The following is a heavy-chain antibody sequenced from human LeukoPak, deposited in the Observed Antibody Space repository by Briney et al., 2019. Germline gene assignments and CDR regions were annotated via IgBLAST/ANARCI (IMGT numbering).Heavy chain of an antibody. Sequence: SETLSLTCTVSSGSINSSSYYWGWIRQPPGKGLEWIGSIYYSGSTYNNPSLKSRVTISVDTSKNQFSLNLSSVTAADTAVYYCARLYYDSSGYYQICYFDYWGQGTLVTVSS. J-gene: IGHJ4*02. CDR2: IYYSGST. V-gene: IGHV4-39*01. CDR1: SGSINSSSYY. D-gene: IGHD3-22*01. CDR3: ARLYYDSSGYYQICYFDY.